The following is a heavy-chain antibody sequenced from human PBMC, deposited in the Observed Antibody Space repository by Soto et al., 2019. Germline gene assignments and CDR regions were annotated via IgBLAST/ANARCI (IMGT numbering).Heavy chain of an antibody. Sequence: QVQLQESGPGLVKPSATLSLTCTVSGGSISSYYWSWIRQPPGKGLEWIGYIYYSGSTNYNPSLKSRVTISVDTSKNQCSLKLSSVTASDTAVYYCAGGKGYSYGSFDYWGQGTLVTVSS. J-gene: IGHJ4*02. CDR1: GGSISSYY. V-gene: IGHV4-59*01. CDR2: IYYSGST. CDR3: AGGKGYSYGSFDY. D-gene: IGHD5-18*01.